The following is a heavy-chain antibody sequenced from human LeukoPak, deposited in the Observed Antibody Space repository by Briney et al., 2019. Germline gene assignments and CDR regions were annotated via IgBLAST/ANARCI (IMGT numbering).Heavy chain of an antibody. D-gene: IGHD3-10*01. CDR3: ARWLSWGFGEDV. Sequence: GGSLRLSCAASGFTFSDYYMSWIRQAPGKGLEWLSYITSRGTTTYYADSVVGRFTISRDNAKNSLYLQMNSLRVEDTAVYYCARWLSWGFGEDVWGQGTTVTVSS. J-gene: IGHJ6*02. CDR1: GFTFSDYY. V-gene: IGHV3-11*01. CDR2: ITSRGTTT.